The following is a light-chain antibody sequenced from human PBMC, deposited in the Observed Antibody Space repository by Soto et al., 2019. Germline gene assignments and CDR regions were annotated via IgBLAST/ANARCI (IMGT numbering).Light chain of an antibody. V-gene: IGKV1-5*01. CDR1: QSISSW. CDR2: DGS. Sequence: DIQMTQSPSTLSASVGDRVTITCRASQSISSWLAWYQQKPGKAPKLLIYDGSSLESGVPSRFSGSGSGTVFSLALSSLQPDDFATYYCQQYNSYSYTFGQGTKLDIK. J-gene: IGKJ2*01. CDR3: QQYNSYSYT.